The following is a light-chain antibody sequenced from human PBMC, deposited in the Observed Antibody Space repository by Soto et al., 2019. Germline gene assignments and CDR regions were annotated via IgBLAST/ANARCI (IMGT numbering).Light chain of an antibody. CDR1: QSVSSSY. Sequence: EIVLTQSPGTLSLSPGERATLSCRASQSVSSSYLAWYQQKPGQAPRLLIYGASRRATGIQDRFSGSGSGTDFTLTISRLEPEDFAVSYCQQYGSSPVTFGQGTKVEIK. J-gene: IGKJ1*01. CDR3: QQYGSSPVT. V-gene: IGKV3-20*01. CDR2: GAS.